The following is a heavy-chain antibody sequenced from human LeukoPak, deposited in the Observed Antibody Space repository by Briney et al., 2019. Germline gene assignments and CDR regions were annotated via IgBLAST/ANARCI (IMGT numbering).Heavy chain of an antibody. CDR3: AELGITMIGGV. D-gene: IGHD3-10*02. J-gene: IGHJ6*04. CDR2: ISSSGSTI. Sequence: GGSLRLSCAASGFTFSTYSMNWVRQAAGKGLEWVSYISSSGSTIYYADSVKGRFTISRDNAKNSLYLQMNSLRAEDTAVYYCAELGITMIGGVWGKGTTVTISS. CDR1: GFTFSTYS. V-gene: IGHV3-48*04.